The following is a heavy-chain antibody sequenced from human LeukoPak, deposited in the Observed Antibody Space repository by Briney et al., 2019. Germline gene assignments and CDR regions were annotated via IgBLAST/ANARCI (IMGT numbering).Heavy chain of an antibody. CDR3: ARALSIAAHNFDY. D-gene: IGHD6-6*01. CDR2: ISSSSSTI. V-gene: IGHV3-48*02. Sequence: GGSLRLSCAASGFTFSSYSMNWVRQAPGKGLEWVSYISSSSSTIYYADSVKGRFTISRDNAKNSLHLQMNSLRDEDTAVYYCARALSIAAHNFDYWGQGTLVTVSS. CDR1: GFTFSSYS. J-gene: IGHJ4*02.